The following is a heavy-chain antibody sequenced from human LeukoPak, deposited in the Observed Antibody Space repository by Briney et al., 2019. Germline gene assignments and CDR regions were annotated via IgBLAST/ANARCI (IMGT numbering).Heavy chain of an antibody. CDR3: ARGQTGVAFDY. CDR1: GDSVSSNSVG. D-gene: IGHD3-3*01. V-gene: IGHV6-1*01. Sequence: SQTLSLTCVISGDSVSSNSVGWNWIRQSPSRGLEWLGVTYYRSMWSYDYAESVKGRITINPDAPKNQFSLKLSSVTAADTAVYYCARGQTGVAFDYWGQGTLVTVSS. J-gene: IGHJ4*02. CDR2: TYYRSMWSY.